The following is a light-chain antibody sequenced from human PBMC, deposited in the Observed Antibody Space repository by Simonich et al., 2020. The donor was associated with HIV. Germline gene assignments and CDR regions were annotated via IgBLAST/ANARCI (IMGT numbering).Light chain of an antibody. V-gene: IGKV1-33*01. CDR2: DAS. Sequence: DIQMTQSPSSLSASVGDRVTITCQASQDISNFLNWYQQKPGKAPKLLIFDASHLETGVPPRFSGSGSGTDFTFTISSLQPEDFATYYCQHYDNLPSYTFGQGTKLEIK. J-gene: IGKJ2*01. CDR1: QDISNF. CDR3: QHYDNLPSYT.